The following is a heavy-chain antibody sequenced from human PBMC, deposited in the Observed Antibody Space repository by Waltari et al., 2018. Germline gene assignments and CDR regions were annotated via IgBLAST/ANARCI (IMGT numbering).Heavy chain of an antibody. J-gene: IGHJ6*02. D-gene: IGHD6-13*01. V-gene: IGHV3-48*03. Sequence: EVQLVESGGGLVQPGGSLRLSCAASGFTFSSYEMNWVRQAPGKGLEWVSYISSSGSTIYYADSVEGRFTISRDNAKNSLYLQMNSLRAEDTAVYYCARSGARAYSSSWYYYYYGMDVWGQGTTVTVSS. CDR3: ARSGARAYSSSWYYYYYGMDV. CDR2: ISSSGSTI. CDR1: GFTFSSYE.